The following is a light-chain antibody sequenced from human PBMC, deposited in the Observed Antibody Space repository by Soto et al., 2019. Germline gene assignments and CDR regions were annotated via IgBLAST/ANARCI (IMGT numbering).Light chain of an antibody. V-gene: IGLV2-8*01. CDR1: SSGIGAYKY. CDR2: EVN. J-gene: IGLJ2*01. Sequence: QSVLTQPPSASGSPGQSVTISCTGTSSGIGAYKYVSWYQQHPGKAPKLTIYEVNKRPSGVPPRFSGSKSGNTASLTVSGLQAEDEADYFCSSFAGSSNLVFGGGTKLTVL. CDR3: SSFAGSSNLV.